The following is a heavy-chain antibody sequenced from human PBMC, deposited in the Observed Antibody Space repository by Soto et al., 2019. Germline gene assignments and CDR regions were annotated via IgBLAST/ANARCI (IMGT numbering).Heavy chain of an antibody. Sequence: ASVKVSCKVSGYTLTELSMHWVRQAPGKGLEWMGGFDPEDGETIYAQKFQGRVTMTEDTSTDTAYMELSSLRSEDTAVYYCATLRAGTTNFDYWGQGTLFPVYS. CDR3: ATLRAGTTNFDY. D-gene: IGHD1-7*01. V-gene: IGHV1-24*01. CDR1: GYTLTELS. J-gene: IGHJ4*02. CDR2: FDPEDGET.